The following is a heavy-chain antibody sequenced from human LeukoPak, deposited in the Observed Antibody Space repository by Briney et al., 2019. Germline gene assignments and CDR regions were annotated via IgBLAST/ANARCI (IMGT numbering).Heavy chain of an antibody. J-gene: IGHJ6*02. CDR3: ARGRAYCSGGSCYSPPNYYYYGMDV. Sequence: GGSLRLSCAASGFTFSSYAMHWVRQAPGKGLEWVAVISYDGSNKYYADSVKGRFTISRDNSKNTLYLQMNSLRAEDTAVYYCARGRAYCSGGSCYSPPNYYYYGMDVWGQGTTVTVSS. V-gene: IGHV3-30-3*01. CDR1: GFTFSSYA. CDR2: ISYDGSNK. D-gene: IGHD2-15*01.